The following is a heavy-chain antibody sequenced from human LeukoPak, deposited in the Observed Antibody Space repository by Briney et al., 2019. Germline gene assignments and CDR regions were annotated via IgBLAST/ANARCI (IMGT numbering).Heavy chain of an antibody. J-gene: IGHJ6*02. D-gene: IGHD3-3*01. Sequence: ASVKVSCKASGYTFTSYGISWVRQAPGQGLEWMGWISAYNGNTNYAQKLQGRVTMTTDTSTSTAYMELRSLRSDDTAVYYCARGVPAERFLEWLPPLDYYYGMDVWGQGTTVTVSS. CDR3: ARGVPAERFLEWLPPLDYYYGMDV. V-gene: IGHV1-18*01. CDR1: GYTFTSYG. CDR2: ISAYNGNT.